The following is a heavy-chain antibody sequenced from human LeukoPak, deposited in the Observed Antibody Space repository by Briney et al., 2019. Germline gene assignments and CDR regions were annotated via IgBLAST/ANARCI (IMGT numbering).Heavy chain of an antibody. CDR3: ARDRLYDIVTGPFDS. Sequence: SETLSLTCTVSGGSISSYYWSWIRQPAGKRLEWIGRIYDSGSTHYNPSLKSRVTMSVDTSKNQSSLKLNSVTAADTAVYYCARDRLYDIVTGPFDSWGQGTLVTVSS. J-gene: IGHJ4*02. CDR2: IYDSGST. CDR1: GGSISSYY. V-gene: IGHV4-4*07. D-gene: IGHD3-9*01.